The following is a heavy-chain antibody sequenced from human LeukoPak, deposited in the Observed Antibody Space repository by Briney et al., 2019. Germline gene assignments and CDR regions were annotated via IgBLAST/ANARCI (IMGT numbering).Heavy chain of an antibody. D-gene: IGHD3-9*01. Sequence: SVKVSCKASGGTFSSYAISWVRQAPGQGFEWMGGIIPIFGTANYAQKFQGRVTITADESTSTAYMELSSLRSEDTAVYYCARDYYGILTGYYNPSGNDYWGQGTLVTVSS. CDR2: IIPIFGTA. CDR1: GGTFSSYA. CDR3: ARDYYGILTGYYNPSGNDY. J-gene: IGHJ4*02. V-gene: IGHV1-69*13.